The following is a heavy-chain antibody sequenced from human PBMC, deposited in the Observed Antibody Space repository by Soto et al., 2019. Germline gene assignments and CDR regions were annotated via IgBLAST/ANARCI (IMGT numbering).Heavy chain of an antibody. Sequence: LRLSCAASGFSLDSSAMVVGWVRQPPGKALEWLAFIYGNDVKRYTPSLNSRLSITKDTSKNQVVLTMTNLDPVDTATYYCAHRQTTRSVDYWGQGTLVTVSS. CDR3: AHRQTTRSVDY. CDR2: IYGNDVK. CDR1: GFSLDSSAMV. D-gene: IGHD1-1*01. J-gene: IGHJ4*02. V-gene: IGHV2-5*01.